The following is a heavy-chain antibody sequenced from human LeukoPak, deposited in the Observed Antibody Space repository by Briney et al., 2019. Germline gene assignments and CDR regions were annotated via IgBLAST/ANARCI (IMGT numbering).Heavy chain of an antibody. V-gene: IGHV4-31*03. CDR2: IYYSGST. CDR3: ARDIRAAAGKRPNIWFDP. CDR1: GGSISSGGYY. J-gene: IGHJ5*02. D-gene: IGHD6-13*01. Sequence: PSQTLSLTCTVSGGSISSGGYYWSWIRQHPGKGLEWIGYIYYSGSTYYNPSLKSRVTISVDTSKNQFSLKLSSVTAADTAVYYCARDIRAAAGKRPNIWFDPWGQGTLVTVSS.